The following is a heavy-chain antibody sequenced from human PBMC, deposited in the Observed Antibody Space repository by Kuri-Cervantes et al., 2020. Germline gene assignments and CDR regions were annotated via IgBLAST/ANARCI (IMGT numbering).Heavy chain of an antibody. CDR1: GFTFSSYD. CDR2: IGTAGDT. Sequence: LSLTCAASGFTFSSYDMHWVRQATGKGLEWVSAIGTAGDTYYPGSVKGRFTISRENAKNSLYLQMNSLRAGDTALYYCAKAYDSRGWYYFDSWGLGTLVTFSS. J-gene: IGHJ4*02. CDR3: AKAYDSRGWYYFDS. D-gene: IGHD3-22*01. V-gene: IGHV3-13*01.